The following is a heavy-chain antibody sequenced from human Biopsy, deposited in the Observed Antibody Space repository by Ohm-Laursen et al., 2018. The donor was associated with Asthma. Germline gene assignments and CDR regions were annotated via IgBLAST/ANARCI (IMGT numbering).Heavy chain of an antibody. CDR3: VRDGTDDAFDI. CDR2: ISKDASTQ. Sequence: SLRLSCSASGFSFSNFAIHWVRQAPGKGLEWVGVISKDASTQDYADSVKGRFTMARDNSKNTLDLQMNSLREEDTAVYYCVRDGTDDAFDIWGKGTVVSVSS. D-gene: IGHD1-1*01. J-gene: IGHJ3*02. CDR1: GFSFSNFA. V-gene: IGHV3-30*01.